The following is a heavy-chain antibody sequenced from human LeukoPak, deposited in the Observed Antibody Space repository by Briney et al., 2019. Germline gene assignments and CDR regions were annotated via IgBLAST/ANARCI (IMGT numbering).Heavy chain of an antibody. CDR2: IYSGGST. V-gene: IGHV3-66*01. CDR3: AELGITMIGGV. Sequence: GGSLRLSCAASEFSVGSNYMTWVRQAPGKGLEWVSLIYSGGSTYYADSVKGRFTISRDDAKNSLYLQMNSLRAEDTAVYYCAELGITMIGGVWGKGTTVTISS. CDR1: EFSVGSNY. D-gene: IGHD3-10*02. J-gene: IGHJ6*04.